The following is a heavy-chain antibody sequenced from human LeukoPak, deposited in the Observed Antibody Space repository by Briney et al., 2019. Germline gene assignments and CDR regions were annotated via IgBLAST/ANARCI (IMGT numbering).Heavy chain of an antibody. J-gene: IGHJ4*02. CDR2: IISSSSAI. Sequence: GGSLRLSCAASGFTFSSFGMNWVRQAPGKGLEWVSFIISSSSAIYYADSVKGRFTISRDNARNSLYLQMNSLRAEDTAVYYCARGGPGYYLDYWGQGTLVTVSS. V-gene: IGHV3-48*04. CDR3: ARGGPGYYLDY. CDR1: GFTFSSFG.